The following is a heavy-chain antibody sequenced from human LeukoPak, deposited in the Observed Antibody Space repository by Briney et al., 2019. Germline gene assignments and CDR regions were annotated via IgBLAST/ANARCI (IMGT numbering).Heavy chain of an antibody. V-gene: IGHV4-61*02. Sequence: SETLSLTCTVSGGSISSGSYYWSWIRQPAGKGLEWIGRIYTSGSTNYNPSLKSRVTISVDTSKNQFSLKLSSVTAADTAVYYCARADGSGSSTFDYWGQGTLVTVSS. CDR2: IYTSGST. D-gene: IGHD3-10*01. J-gene: IGHJ4*02. CDR3: ARADGSGSSTFDY. CDR1: GGSISSGSYY.